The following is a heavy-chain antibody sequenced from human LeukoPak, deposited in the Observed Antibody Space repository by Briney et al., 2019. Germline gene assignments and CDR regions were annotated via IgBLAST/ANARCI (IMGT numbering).Heavy chain of an antibody. D-gene: IGHD5-12*01. CDR3: TTIRPGY. CDR1: GFTFSSYW. J-gene: IGHJ4*02. V-gene: IGHV3-74*01. CDR2: IKDGGTTT. Sequence: GGSLILSCAASGFTFSSYWIHWVRQVPGKGLVWVSRIKDGGTTTDYADSVKGRFTISRDDAKNTLYLQMNSLRAEDTAVYYCTTIRPGYWGQGTLVTVSP.